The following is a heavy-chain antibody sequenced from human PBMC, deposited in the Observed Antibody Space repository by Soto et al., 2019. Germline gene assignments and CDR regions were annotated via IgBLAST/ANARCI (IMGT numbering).Heavy chain of an antibody. D-gene: IGHD3-16*02. CDR1: GFTFSSYS. CDR3: EGYRIPSKRNYYYYYMDV. V-gene: IGHV3-48*01. CDR2: ISSSSSTI. J-gene: IGHJ6*03. Sequence: GGSLRLSCAASGFTFSSYSMNWVRQAPGKGLEWVSYISSSSSTIYYADSVKGRFTISRDNAKNSLYLQMNSLRAEDTAVYYCEGYRIPSKRNYYYYYMDVWGKGTTVTVSS.